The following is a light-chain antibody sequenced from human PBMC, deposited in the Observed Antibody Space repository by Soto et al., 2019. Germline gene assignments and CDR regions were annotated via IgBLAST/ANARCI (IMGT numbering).Light chain of an antibody. V-gene: IGLV2-14*01. CDR1: SSDVGGYKY. Sequence: QSALTQPASVSGSPGQSITISCTGTSSDVGGYKYVSWYRQHPGKAPKLMIYEVNNRPSGVSNRFSGSKSGNTASLAISGLQAEDEADYYCSSYTSTSTYVFGTGTKLTVL. CDR2: EVN. CDR3: SSYTSTSTYV. J-gene: IGLJ1*01.